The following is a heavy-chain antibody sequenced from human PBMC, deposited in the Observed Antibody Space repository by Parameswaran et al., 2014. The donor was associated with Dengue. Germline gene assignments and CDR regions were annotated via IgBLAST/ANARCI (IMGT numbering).Heavy chain of an antibody. V-gene: IGHV3-23*01. CDR3: AKDPPFDSSGYYSEVGRGGFGYFQH. Sequence: RWIRQPPGKGLEWVSAISGSGGSTYYADSVKGRFTISRDNSKNTLYLQMNSLRAEDTAVYYCAKDPPFDSSGYYSEVGRGGFGYFQHWGQGTLVTVSS. J-gene: IGHJ1*01. CDR2: ISGSGGST. D-gene: IGHD3-22*01.